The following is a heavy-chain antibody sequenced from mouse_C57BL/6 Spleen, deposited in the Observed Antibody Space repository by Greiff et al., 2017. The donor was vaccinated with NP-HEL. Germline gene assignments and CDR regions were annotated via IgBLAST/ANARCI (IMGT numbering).Heavy chain of an antibody. D-gene: IGHD2-12*01. Sequence: VKLQQPGAELVKPGASVKLSCKASGYTFTSYWMQWVKQRPGQGLEWIGEIDPSDSYTNYNQKFKGKATLTVDTSSSTAYMQLSSLTSEDSAVYYCARRGGDYSSYYAMDYWGQGTSVTVSS. CDR1: GYTFTSYW. CDR3: ARRGGDYSSYYAMDY. CDR2: IDPSDSYT. J-gene: IGHJ4*01. V-gene: IGHV1-50*01.